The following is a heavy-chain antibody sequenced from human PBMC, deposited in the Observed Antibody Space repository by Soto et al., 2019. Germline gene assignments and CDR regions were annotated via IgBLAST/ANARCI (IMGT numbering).Heavy chain of an antibody. D-gene: IGHD3-3*01. Sequence: EASVKVSCKASGYTFTSYDINWVRQATGQGLEWMGWMNPNSGNTGYAQKFQGRVTMTRNTSISTAYMELSSLRSEDTAVYYCARGHYDFWSGYPELDVWGKGTTVTVSS. V-gene: IGHV1-8*01. J-gene: IGHJ6*04. CDR2: MNPNSGNT. CDR3: ARGHYDFWSGYPELDV. CDR1: GYTFTSYD.